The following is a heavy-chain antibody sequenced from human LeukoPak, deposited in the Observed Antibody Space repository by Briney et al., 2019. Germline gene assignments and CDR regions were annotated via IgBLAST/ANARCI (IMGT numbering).Heavy chain of an antibody. V-gene: IGHV1-18*01. J-gene: IGHJ4*02. CDR3: ARDLGDYIDY. CDR1: GYTFTSYG. CDR2: ISAYNGNT. Sequence: ASVKVSCKASGYTFTSYGISWVRQAPGQGLEWMGWISAYNGNTNYAQRLQGRVTMTTDTSTSTAYKELRSRRSDDTAVYYCARDLGDYIDYWGQGTLVTVSP.